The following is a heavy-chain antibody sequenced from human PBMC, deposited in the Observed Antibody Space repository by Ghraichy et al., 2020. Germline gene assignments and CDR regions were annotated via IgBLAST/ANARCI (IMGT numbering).Heavy chain of an antibody. CDR2: IYHSGST. CDR1: GYSISSGYY. Sequence: SETLSLTCTVSGYSISSGYYWGWIRQPPGKGLEWIGSIYHSGSTYYNPSLKSRVTISVDTSKNQFSLKLSSVTAADTAVYYCARAPTYYYDSSGYHSPLYFDYWGQGTLVTVSS. D-gene: IGHD3-22*01. CDR3: ARAPTYYYDSSGYHSPLYFDY. J-gene: IGHJ4*02. V-gene: IGHV4-38-2*02.